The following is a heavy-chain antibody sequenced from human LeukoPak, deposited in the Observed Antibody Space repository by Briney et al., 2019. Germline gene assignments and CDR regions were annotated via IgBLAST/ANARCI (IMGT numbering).Heavy chain of an antibody. CDR3: ASAEVWVRDLLYIGAYFDY. J-gene: IGHJ4*02. D-gene: IGHD2/OR15-2a*01. Sequence: KPSETLSLTCTVSGGSISSSGYYWSWIRQHPGKGLEWIGYIYYSGSTYYNPSLKSRVTISVDTSKNQFSLKLSSVTAADTAVYYCASAEVWVRDLLYIGAYFDYWGQGTLVTVSS. V-gene: IGHV4-31*03. CDR2: IYYSGST. CDR1: GGSISSSGYY.